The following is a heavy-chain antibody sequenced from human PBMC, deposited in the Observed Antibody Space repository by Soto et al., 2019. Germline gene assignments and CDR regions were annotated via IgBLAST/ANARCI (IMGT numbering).Heavy chain of an antibody. CDR3: ARLGYCSGYSCYSTYYYGMDV. D-gene: IGHD2-15*01. J-gene: IGHJ6*02. V-gene: IGHV4-39*01. CDR1: GGSISSSSYY. Sequence: PSETLSLTCTVSGGSISSSSYYWGWIRQPPGKGLEWIGSIYYSGSTYYNPSLKSRVTISVDTSKNQFSLKLSSVTAADTAVYYCARLGYCSGYSCYSTYYYGMDVWGQGTTVTVSS. CDR2: IYYSGST.